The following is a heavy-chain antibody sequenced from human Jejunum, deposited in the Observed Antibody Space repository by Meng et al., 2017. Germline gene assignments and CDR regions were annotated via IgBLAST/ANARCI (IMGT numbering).Heavy chain of an antibody. CDR2: IATDTGDP. V-gene: IGHV7-4-1*02. Sequence: QVQLVQSGSEVKNPGASVKVSCKASGYTFSNYALNWMRQAPGQGLEWMGWIATDTGDPTYAQGFTGRFVFSVDTSITTAYLEISSLKAEDSGIYYCGRNRPIDLWGQGTLVTVSS. CDR3: GRNRPIDL. J-gene: IGHJ4*02. CDR1: GYTFSNYA. D-gene: IGHD1-14*01.